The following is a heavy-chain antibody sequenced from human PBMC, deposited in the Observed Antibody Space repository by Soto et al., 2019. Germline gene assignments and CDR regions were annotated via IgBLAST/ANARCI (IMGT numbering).Heavy chain of an antibody. Sequence: GGSLRLSCAASGFTFSSYAMSWVRQAPGKGLEWVSAISGSGGSTYYADSVKGRFTISRDNSKNTLYLQMNSLRAEDTAVYYCVSLPLGYCSSTSCYDAFDIWGQGTMVTVSS. J-gene: IGHJ3*02. CDR1: GFTFSSYA. D-gene: IGHD2-2*01. CDR3: VSLPLGYCSSTSCYDAFDI. V-gene: IGHV3-23*01. CDR2: ISGSGGST.